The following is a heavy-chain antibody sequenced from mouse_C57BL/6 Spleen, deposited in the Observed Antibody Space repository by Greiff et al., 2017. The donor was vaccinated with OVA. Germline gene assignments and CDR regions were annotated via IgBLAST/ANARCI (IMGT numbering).Heavy chain of an antibody. J-gene: IGHJ3*01. D-gene: IGHD2-4*01. CDR1: GYAFSSSW. CDR3: ARSEVSRYDYDEGLAY. Sequence: QVQLKESGPELVKPGASVKISCKASGYAFSSSWMNWVKQRPGKGLEWIGRIYPGDGDTNYNGKFKGKATLTADKSSSTAYMQLSSLASEDSAVYYCARSEVSRYDYDEGLAYWGQGTLVTVSA. V-gene: IGHV1-82*01. CDR2: IYPGDGDT.